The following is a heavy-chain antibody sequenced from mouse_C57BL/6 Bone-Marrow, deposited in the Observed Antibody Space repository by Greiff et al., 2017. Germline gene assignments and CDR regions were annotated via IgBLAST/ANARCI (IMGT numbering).Heavy chain of an antibody. V-gene: IGHV1-74*01. CDR3: AIFYYSNDYYALDY. CDR2: IYPSDSDT. D-gene: IGHD2-5*01. J-gene: IGHJ4*01. CDR1: GYTFTSYW. Sequence: QVQLQQPGAELVKPGASVKVSCKASGYTFTSYWMHWVKQRPGQGLEWIGWIYPSDSDTNYNQKFKGKATLTVDKSSSTAYMQLSSLTSEDSAVYYCAIFYYSNDYYALDYWGQGTSLTVAS.